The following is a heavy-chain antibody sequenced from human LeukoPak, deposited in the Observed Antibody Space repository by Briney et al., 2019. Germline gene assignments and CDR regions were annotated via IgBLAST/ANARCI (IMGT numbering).Heavy chain of an antibody. V-gene: IGHV3-23*01. CDR1: GFTFSSYA. Sequence: GGSLRLSCAASGFTFSSYAMSWVRQAPGKGLEWVSAISGSGGSTYYADSVKGRFTVSRDNSKNTLYLQVNSLRAEDTAVYYCAKATLATTYFDSWGQGTLVTVSS. CDR2: ISGSGGST. CDR3: AKATLATTYFDS. J-gene: IGHJ4*02. D-gene: IGHD5-24*01.